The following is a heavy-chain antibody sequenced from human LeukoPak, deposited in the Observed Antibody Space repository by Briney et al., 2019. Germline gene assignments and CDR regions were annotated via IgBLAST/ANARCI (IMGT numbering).Heavy chain of an antibody. J-gene: IGHJ4*02. V-gene: IGHV3-30*02. D-gene: IGHD5-12*01. CDR1: GFTFSSYG. Sequence: GGSLRLSCAASGFTFSSYGMHWVRHAPGKGLGWVAFIRYDGTTRYYADSVKGRFTISRDNSKNTLYLQMNSLRAEDTAVYYCAKDRGYDYLFDYWGQGTLVTVSS. CDR3: AKDRGYDYLFDY. CDR2: IRYDGTTR.